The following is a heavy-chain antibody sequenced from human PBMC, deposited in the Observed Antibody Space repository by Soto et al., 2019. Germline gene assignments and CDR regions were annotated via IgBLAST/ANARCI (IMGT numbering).Heavy chain of an antibody. CDR1: GYTFTRYG. Sequence: GASVKVSCKASGYTFTRYGISWVRQAPGQGLEWMGWISAYNGNTNYAQKLQGRVTMTSDTSTSTAYMELRSLRSDDTAVYYCARDTYYYDSSGYPAKYYGMDVWGQGTTVTVSS. CDR3: ARDTYYYDSSGYPAKYYGMDV. CDR2: ISAYNGNT. V-gene: IGHV1-18*01. J-gene: IGHJ6*02. D-gene: IGHD3-22*01.